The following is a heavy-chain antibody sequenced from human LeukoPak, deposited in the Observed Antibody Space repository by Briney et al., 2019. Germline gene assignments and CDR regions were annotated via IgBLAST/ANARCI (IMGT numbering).Heavy chain of an antibody. Sequence: SDTLSPPSTFSGGPMNNYYWNWIRQSPQKGLEWIGFFFSRGTTNFNPSFRSRLTMSIDTSRNQFSLRLTSMTAADTAVYFCARSWAAKWELPGQFDSWGQGRLVTVSS. J-gene: IGHJ4*02. CDR2: FFSRGTT. D-gene: IGHD1-26*01. V-gene: IGHV4-4*07. CDR3: ARSWAAKWELPGQFDS. CDR1: GGPMNNYY.